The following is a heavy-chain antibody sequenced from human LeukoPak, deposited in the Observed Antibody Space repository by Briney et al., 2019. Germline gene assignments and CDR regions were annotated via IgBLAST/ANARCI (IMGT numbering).Heavy chain of an antibody. V-gene: IGHV1-2*04. J-gene: IGHJ4*02. CDR1: GYTFTGYY. Sequence: GASVKVSCKASGYTFTGYYMHWVRQAPGQGLEWMGWINPNSGGTNYAQKFQGWVTMTRDTSISTAYMELSRLRSDDTAVYYCARARGVRGVTFYFDYWGQGTLVTVSS. D-gene: IGHD3-10*01. CDR2: INPNSGGT. CDR3: ARARGVRGVTFYFDY.